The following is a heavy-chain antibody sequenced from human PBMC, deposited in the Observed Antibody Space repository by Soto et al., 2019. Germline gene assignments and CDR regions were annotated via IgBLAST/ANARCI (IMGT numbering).Heavy chain of an antibody. J-gene: IGHJ4*02. CDR1: GGSFSGYY. V-gene: IGHV4-34*01. CDR3: ARTKVGATSYFDY. Sequence: SETLSLTCSVYGGSFSGYYWSWIRQPPGKGLEWIGEINHSGSTNYNPSLKSRVTISVDTSKNQFSLKLSSVTAADTAVYYCARTKVGATSYFDYWGQGTLVTVSS. CDR2: INHSGST. D-gene: IGHD1-26*01.